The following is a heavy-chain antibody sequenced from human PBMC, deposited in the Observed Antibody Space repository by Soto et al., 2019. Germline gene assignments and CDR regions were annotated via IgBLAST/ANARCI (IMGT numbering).Heavy chain of an antibody. CDR2: IIPNNGNT. V-gene: IGHV1-18*01. Sequence: ASVKVSCKASGGTFSSYTISWVRQAPGQGLEWMGWIIPNNGNTNYAQKLQGRVTMTTDKSTSTAYMELRSLRSDDTAVYYWARVYSSSWSTSRWFDPWGQGTLVTVSS. J-gene: IGHJ5*02. D-gene: IGHD6-13*01. CDR1: GGTFSSYT. CDR3: ARVYSSSWSTSRWFDP.